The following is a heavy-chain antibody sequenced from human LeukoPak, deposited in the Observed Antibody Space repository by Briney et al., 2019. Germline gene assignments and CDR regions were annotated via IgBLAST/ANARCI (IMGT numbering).Heavy chain of an antibody. CDR2: IRGGGANP. J-gene: IGHJ3*02. CDR1: GFIFSNFA. V-gene: IGHV3-23*01. Sequence: GGSLRLSCAASGFIFSNFAMSWVRQAPGKGLEWVSSIRGGGANPHHADSVRGRFTISRDNSKNTLYVQMNSLRAEDTAVYYCAKCSYSYGNDAFDIWGQGTMVTVSS. D-gene: IGHD5-18*01. CDR3: AKCSYSYGNDAFDI.